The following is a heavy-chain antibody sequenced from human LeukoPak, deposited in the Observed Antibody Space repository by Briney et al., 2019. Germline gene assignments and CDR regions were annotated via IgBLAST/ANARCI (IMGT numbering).Heavy chain of an antibody. CDR3: ARRTVVAIIIYYYYMDV. CDR2: IYYSGST. D-gene: IGHD2-21*01. Sequence: SETLSLTCTVSGGSISSYYWSWIRQPPGKGLEWIGYIYYSGSTNYNPSLKSRVTISVDTSKNQSSLKLSSVTAADTAVYYCARRTVVAIIIYYYYMDVWGKGTTVTVSS. V-gene: IGHV4-59*01. J-gene: IGHJ6*03. CDR1: GGSISSYY.